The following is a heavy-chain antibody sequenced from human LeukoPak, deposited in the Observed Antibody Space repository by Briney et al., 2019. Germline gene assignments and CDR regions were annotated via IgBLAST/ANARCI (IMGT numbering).Heavy chain of an antibody. V-gene: IGHV1-18*01. CDR3: ARDSYYYDSSGSPLRY. Sequence: ASVKVSCKASGYTFTSYGISWVRQAPGQGPEWMGWISAYNGNTNYAQKLQGRVTMTTDTSTSTAYMELRSLRSDDTAVYYCARDSYYYDSSGSPLRYWGQGTLVTVSS. CDR1: GYTFTSYG. CDR2: ISAYNGNT. J-gene: IGHJ4*02. D-gene: IGHD3-22*01.